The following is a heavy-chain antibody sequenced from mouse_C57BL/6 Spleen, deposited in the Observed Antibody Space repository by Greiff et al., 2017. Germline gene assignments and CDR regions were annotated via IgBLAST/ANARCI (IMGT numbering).Heavy chain of an antibody. CDR1: GYTFTDYE. CDR2: IDPETGGT. D-gene: IGHD1-1*01. CDR3: TREGITTVVAHYFDY. V-gene: IGHV1-15*01. J-gene: IGHJ2*01. Sequence: QVQLQQSGAELVRPGASVTLSCKASGYTFTDYEMHWVKQTPVHGLEWIGAIDPETGGTAYNPKFKGKAILTADKSSSTAYMELRSLTSEDSAVYYWTREGITTVVAHYFDYWGQGTTLTVSS.